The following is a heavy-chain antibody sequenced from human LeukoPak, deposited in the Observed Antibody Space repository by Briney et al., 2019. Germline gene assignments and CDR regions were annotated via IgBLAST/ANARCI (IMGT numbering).Heavy chain of an antibody. J-gene: IGHJ5*02. CDR2: ISGSGGST. Sequence: GGSLRLSCAASGFTFSSYGMSWVRQAPGKGLEWVSAISGSGGSTYYADSAKGRFTISRDNSKNTLYLQMNSLRAEDTAVYSCARGADGVSSNSRGWFDPWGQGTLVTVSS. CDR3: ARGADGVSSNSRGWFDP. CDR1: GFTFSSYG. V-gene: IGHV3-23*01. D-gene: IGHD2-15*01.